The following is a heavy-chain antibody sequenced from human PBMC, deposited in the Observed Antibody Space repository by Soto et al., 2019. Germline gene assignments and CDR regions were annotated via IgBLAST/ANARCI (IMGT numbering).Heavy chain of an antibody. CDR3: TTTPPYSYDFQGPDI. J-gene: IGHJ3*02. D-gene: IGHD5-18*01. Sequence: HPGGSLRLSCAASGFTFSSYAMSWVRQAPGKGLEWVSAISGSGGSTYYADSVKGRFTLSRDNSKNTLYLQMNSLRAEDTAVYYCTTTPPYSYDFQGPDIWGQGTMVTVSS. V-gene: IGHV3-23*01. CDR1: GFTFSSYA. CDR2: ISGSGGST.